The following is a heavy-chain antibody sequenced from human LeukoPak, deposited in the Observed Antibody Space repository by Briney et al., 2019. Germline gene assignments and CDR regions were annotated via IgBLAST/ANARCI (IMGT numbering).Heavy chain of an antibody. CDR2: IYYSGST. J-gene: IGHJ5*02. Sequence: SETLSLTCTVSGGSISGYYWSWIRQPPGKGLEWIGYIYYSGSTNYNPSLKSRVTISVDTSKNQFSLKLSSVTAADTAVYYCARESSSWPGWFDPWGQGTLVTVSS. CDR3: ARESSSWPGWFDP. CDR1: GGSISGYY. D-gene: IGHD6-13*01. V-gene: IGHV4-59*01.